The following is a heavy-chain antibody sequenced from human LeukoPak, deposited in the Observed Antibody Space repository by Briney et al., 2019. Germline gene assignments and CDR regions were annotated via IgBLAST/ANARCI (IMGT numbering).Heavy chain of an antibody. CDR1: GYTFTSYD. CDR2: MNPNSGNT. J-gene: IGHJ4*02. D-gene: IGHD4-17*01. Sequence: ASVKVSCKASGYTFTSYDINWVRQATGQGLEWMGWMNPNSGNTGYAQKFQGRVTMTTDTSTSTAYMELRSLRSDDTAVYYCARVRGTVTTLEDYWGQGTLVTVSS. V-gene: IGHV1-8*01. CDR3: ARVRGTVTTLEDY.